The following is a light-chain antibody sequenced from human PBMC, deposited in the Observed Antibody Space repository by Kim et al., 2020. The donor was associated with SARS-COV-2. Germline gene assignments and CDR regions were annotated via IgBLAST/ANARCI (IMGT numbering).Light chain of an antibody. CDR3: QQYDTSPCT. V-gene: IGKV3-20*01. CDR1: QSFRSGY. CDR2: GTS. Sequence: LSPVERATLSCRASQSFRSGYLAWYQRKPGQAPRLLMYGTSNRATGIPDRFSGSGSGTDFTLSITRLEPEDFAVYYCQQYDTSPCTFGQGTKLEI. J-gene: IGKJ2*02.